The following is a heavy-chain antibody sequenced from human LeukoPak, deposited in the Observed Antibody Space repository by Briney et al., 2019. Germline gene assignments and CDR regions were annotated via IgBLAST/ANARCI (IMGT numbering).Heavy chain of an antibody. J-gene: IGHJ4*02. V-gene: IGHV3-30*04. Sequence: GGSLRLSCAASGFTFSSYAMHWVRQAPGKGLEWVAVISYDGSNKYYADSVKGRFTISRDNSKNTLYLQMNSLRAEDTAVYYCAKDMNDAHYFDYWGQGTLVTVSS. CDR2: ISYDGSNK. D-gene: IGHD1-1*01. CDR1: GFTFSSYA. CDR3: AKDMNDAHYFDY.